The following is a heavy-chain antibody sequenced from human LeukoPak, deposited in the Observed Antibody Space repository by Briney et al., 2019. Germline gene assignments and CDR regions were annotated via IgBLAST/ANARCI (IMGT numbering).Heavy chain of an antibody. V-gene: IGHV3-30-3*01. J-gene: IGHJ6*03. CDR1: GFTFSSYA. Sequence: GGSLRLSCAASGFTFSSYAMHWVRQAPGKGLEWVAVISYDGSNKYYADSVKGRFTISRDNSKNTLYLQMNSLRAEDTAVYYCARDSGGSLLAAAKVYYYYYYMDVWGKGTTVTVSS. CDR3: ARDSGGSLLAAAKVYYYYYYMDV. D-gene: IGHD6-13*01. CDR2: ISYDGSNK.